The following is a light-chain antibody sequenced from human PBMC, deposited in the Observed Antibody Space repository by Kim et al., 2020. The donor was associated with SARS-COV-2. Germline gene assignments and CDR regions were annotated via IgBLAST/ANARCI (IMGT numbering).Light chain of an antibody. CDR3: QQYTTSPPAYT. Sequence: PGERGTLSCRASQSISSEFLAWYQQISGQPPRLLMFGASNRAAGIPDRFSGGGSGTDFTLTITRLEPADSAVYYCQQYTTSPPAYTFGQGTKLEI. CDR2: GAS. CDR1: QSISSEF. V-gene: IGKV3-20*01. J-gene: IGKJ2*01.